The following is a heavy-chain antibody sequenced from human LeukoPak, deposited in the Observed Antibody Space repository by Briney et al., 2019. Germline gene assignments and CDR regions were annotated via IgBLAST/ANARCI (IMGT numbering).Heavy chain of an antibody. CDR3: ARDYDYVWGSYRPYFDY. CDR2: INHSGST. J-gene: IGHJ4*02. CDR1: GGSFSGYY. V-gene: IGHV4-34*01. Sequence: SETLSLTCAVYGGSFSGYYWSWIRQPPGKGLEWIGDINHSGSTNYNPSLKSRLTISLDTSKNQFSLKLSSVTAADTAVYYCARDYDYVWGSYRPYFDYWGQGTLVTVSS. D-gene: IGHD3-16*02.